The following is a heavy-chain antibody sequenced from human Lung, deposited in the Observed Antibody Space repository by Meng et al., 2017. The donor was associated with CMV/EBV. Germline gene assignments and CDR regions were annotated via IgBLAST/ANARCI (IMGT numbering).Heavy chain of an antibody. CDR2: IYSDDSST. J-gene: IGHJ4*02. D-gene: IGHD2-8*01. CDR1: GFTLSNYA. Sequence: ESXKISWAASGFTLSNYAMSWVRQAAGKGREWVSVIYSDDSSTHYADSVKGRVTISRDNSKNTLYLQTNNLRDEDTAVYYCAKDHMLSYFDYWGQGTLVTVSS. CDR3: AKDHMLSYFDY. V-gene: IGHV3-23*03.